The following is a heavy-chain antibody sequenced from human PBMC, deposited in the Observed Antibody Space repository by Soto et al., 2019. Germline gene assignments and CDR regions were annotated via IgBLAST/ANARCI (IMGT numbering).Heavy chain of an antibody. V-gene: IGHV3-30-3*01. J-gene: IGHJ4*02. CDR1: GFTFSSYA. CDR3: ARASGSHFDY. CDR2: ISYDGSNK. Sequence: QVQLVESGGGVVQPGRSLRLSCAASGFTFSSYAMHWVRQAPGKGLEWVAVISYDGSNKYYADSVKGRFTISRDNSKNTLYLQMNSLRAEDTAVYYCARASGSHFDYWGQGTLVTVSS. D-gene: IGHD1-26*01.